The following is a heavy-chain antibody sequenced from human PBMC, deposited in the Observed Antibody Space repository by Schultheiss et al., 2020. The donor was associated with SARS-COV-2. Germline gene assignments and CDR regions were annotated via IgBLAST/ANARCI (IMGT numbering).Heavy chain of an antibody. Sequence: GESLKISCAASGFTFSTYDMSWVRQAPGKGLEWISTFRSSGLTLYADSVKGRFTISRDNSKNTLSLQMNSLRVDDTALYYCARRFGTNGEWFDSWGPGTLVTVSS. V-gene: IGHV3-23*01. D-gene: IGHD3-10*01. CDR2: FRSSGLT. CDR3: ARRFGTNGEWFDS. CDR1: GFTFSTYD. J-gene: IGHJ5*01.